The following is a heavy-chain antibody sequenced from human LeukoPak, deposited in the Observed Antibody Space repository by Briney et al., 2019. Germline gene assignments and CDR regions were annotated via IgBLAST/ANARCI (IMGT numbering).Heavy chain of an antibody. CDR3: ARTKRGYSYGA. V-gene: IGHV3-23*01. J-gene: IGHJ5*02. CDR2: ISGSGGST. D-gene: IGHD5-18*01. CDR1: GFTFSSYA. Sequence: PGGSLRLSCAASGFTFSSYAMSWIRQAPGKGLEWVSAISGSGGSTYYADSVKGRFTISRDNAKNSLYLQMNSLRAEDTAVYYCARTKRGYSYGAWGQGTLVTVSS.